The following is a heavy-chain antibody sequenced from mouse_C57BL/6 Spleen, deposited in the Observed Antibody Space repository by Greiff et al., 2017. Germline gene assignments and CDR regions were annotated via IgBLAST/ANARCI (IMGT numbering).Heavy chain of an antibody. CDR3: VRPIYYGNYFDY. J-gene: IGHJ2*01. D-gene: IGHD2-1*01. CDR1: GFSFNTYA. CDR2: IRSKSNNYAT. V-gene: IGHV10-1*01. Sequence: EVKLVESGGGLVQPKGSLKLSCAASGFSFNTYAMNWVRQAPGKGLEWVARIRSKSNNYATYYADSVKDRFTISRDDSESMLYLQMNNLKTEDTAMYYCVRPIYYGNYFDYWGQGTTLTVSS.